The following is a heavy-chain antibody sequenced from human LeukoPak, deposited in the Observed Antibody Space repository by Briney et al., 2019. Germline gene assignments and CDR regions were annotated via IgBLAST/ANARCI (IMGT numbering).Heavy chain of an antibody. CDR3: ARDLTGTTENDYYYGMDV. D-gene: IGHD1-7*01. J-gene: IGHJ6*02. CDR1: GFTFSTNA. CDR2: ISYDGSNK. Sequence: PGRSLRLSCAASGFTFSTNAMHWVRQAPGKGLEWVAVISYDGSNKYYADSVKGRFTISRDNSKNTLYLQMNSLRAEDTAVYYCARDLTGTTENDYYYGMDVWGQGTTVTVSS. V-gene: IGHV3-30-3*01.